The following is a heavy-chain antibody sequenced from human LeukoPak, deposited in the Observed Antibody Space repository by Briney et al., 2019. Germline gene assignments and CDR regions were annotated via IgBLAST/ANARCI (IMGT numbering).Heavy chain of an antibody. J-gene: IGHJ5*02. V-gene: IGHV3-66*02. Sequence: PGGSLRLPCAASGFTVSTNYMSWVRQAPGRGLEWVSVMYDDGRTYYADSVKGRFTISRDNSKNTLYLQMNSLSAEDTAVYYCAKCSTSSGHSVRWFDPWGQGTLVAVSS. CDR2: MYDDGRT. CDR3: AKCSTSSGHSVRWFDP. CDR1: GFTVSTNY. D-gene: IGHD3-22*01.